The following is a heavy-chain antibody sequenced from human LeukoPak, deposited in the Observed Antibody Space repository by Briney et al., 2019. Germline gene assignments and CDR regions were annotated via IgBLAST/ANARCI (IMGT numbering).Heavy chain of an antibody. CDR3: ARDSGWYLTRFDY. CDR2: IYYSGST. D-gene: IGHD6-19*01. J-gene: IGHJ4*02. CDR1: GSSISSSSYY. V-gene: IGHV4-39*07. Sequence: SETLSLTCTVSGSSISSSSYYWGWIRQPPGKGLEWIGSIYYSGSTYYNPSLKSRVTISVDTSKNQFSLKLSSVTAADTAVYYCARDSGWYLTRFDYWGQGTLVTVSP.